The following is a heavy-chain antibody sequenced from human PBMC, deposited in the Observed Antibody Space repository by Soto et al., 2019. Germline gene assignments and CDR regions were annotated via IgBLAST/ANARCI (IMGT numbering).Heavy chain of an antibody. CDR2: LYNAERT. V-gene: IGHV4-4*07. Sequence: LSLTCTVSGGSVTNHYWSWIRQPAGKGLEWLGRLYNAERTTYNPALKGRVTMSMDTANNQFSLKLTSVTAADTAVYFCAREPLAHSYFDFWGQGTLVTVSS. CDR1: GGSVTNHY. CDR3: AREPLAHSYFDF. J-gene: IGHJ4*02.